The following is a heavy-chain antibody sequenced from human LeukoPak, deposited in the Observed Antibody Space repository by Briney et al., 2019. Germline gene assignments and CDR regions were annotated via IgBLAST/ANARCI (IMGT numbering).Heavy chain of an antibody. Sequence: ASVKVSCKASGYTFTFYYMHWVRQAPGQGLEWMGWINPNSGGTNYAQKFQGRVTMTRDTSISTAYMELSRLRSDDTAVYYCARGEYYYDSSGRGPLGYWGQGTLVTVSS. CDR2: INPNSGGT. CDR3: ARGEYYYDSSGRGPLGY. D-gene: IGHD3-22*01. J-gene: IGHJ4*02. CDR1: GYTFTFYY. V-gene: IGHV1-2*02.